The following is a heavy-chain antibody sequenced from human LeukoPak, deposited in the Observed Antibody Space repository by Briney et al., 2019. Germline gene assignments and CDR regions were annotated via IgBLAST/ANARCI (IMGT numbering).Heavy chain of an antibody. CDR1: GGSFSGYY. D-gene: IGHD2/OR15-2a*01. J-gene: IGHJ6*03. V-gene: IGHV4-34*01. CDR3: ATFSRRPVYYYMDV. Sequence: SETLSLTCAVYGGSFSGYYWSWIRQPPGKGLEWIGEINHSGSTNYNPSLKSRVTISVDTSKNQFSLKLSSVTAADTAVYYCATFSRRPVYYYMDVWGKGTTVTVSS. CDR2: INHSGST.